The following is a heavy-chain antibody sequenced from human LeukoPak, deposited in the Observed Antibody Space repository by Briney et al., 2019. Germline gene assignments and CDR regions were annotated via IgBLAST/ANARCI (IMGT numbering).Heavy chain of an antibody. D-gene: IGHD6-19*01. CDR3: AKGPRPDITVAHTVKQ. Sequence: PGGSLRLSCAASGFIFSNYAMSWVRQLPGRGLEWVSTINSRGDSAYVADSVKGRFVISRDNSRDSLYLQMNSVTAEDTAVYYCAKGPRPDITVAHTVKQWGQGTLVTVSS. CDR1: GFIFSNYA. J-gene: IGHJ4*02. CDR2: INSRGDSA. V-gene: IGHV3-23*01.